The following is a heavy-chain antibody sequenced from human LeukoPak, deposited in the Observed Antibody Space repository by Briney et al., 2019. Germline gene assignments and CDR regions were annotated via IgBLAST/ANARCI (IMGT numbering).Heavy chain of an antibody. V-gene: IGHV3-7*01. CDR1: GFTFNSYW. Sequence: GGSLRLSCAASGFTFNSYWMSWVRQAPGKGLEWVAHIKQDGNEKYYADSVKGRFTISRDNAMKSLDLQMTSLSAEDTAVYYCARGGDIVIMMYGWGLDFWGQGTLVAVSS. CDR2: IKQDGNEK. D-gene: IGHD2-8*01. J-gene: IGHJ4*02. CDR3: ARGGDIVIMMYGWGLDF.